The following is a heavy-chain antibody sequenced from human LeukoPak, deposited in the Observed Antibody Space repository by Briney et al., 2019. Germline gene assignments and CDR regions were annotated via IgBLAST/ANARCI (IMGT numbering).Heavy chain of an antibody. CDR2: ISGTGSST. J-gene: IGHJ6*02. Sequence: GGSLRLSCAASGFTFGSYAMSWVRQAPGKGLEWVSAISGTGSSTYYADSVKGRFTISRDNSKNTLYLQMNSLRAEDTALYYCAKARFAPSNYYFYSGMDVWGQGTTVTVSS. D-gene: IGHD3-10*01. V-gene: IGHV3-23*01. CDR1: GFTFGSYA. CDR3: AKARFAPSNYYFYSGMDV.